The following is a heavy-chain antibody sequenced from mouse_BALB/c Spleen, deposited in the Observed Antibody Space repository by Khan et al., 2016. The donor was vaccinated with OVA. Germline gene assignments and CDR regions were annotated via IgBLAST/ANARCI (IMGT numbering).Heavy chain of an antibody. CDR3: ARDYGSSFWFAY. Sequence: VQLQQSGPELVKPGASVKMSCKASGYTFTNYIIHWVKQKPGQGLEWIGYFNPYNDGPKYNEKFKGKATLTSDRSSSTAYMELSGLTSEDSAVYCCARDYGSSFWFAYWGQGTLVTVSA. CDR1: GYTFTNYI. J-gene: IGHJ3*01. D-gene: IGHD1-1*01. V-gene: IGHV1S136*01. CDR2: FNPYNDGP.